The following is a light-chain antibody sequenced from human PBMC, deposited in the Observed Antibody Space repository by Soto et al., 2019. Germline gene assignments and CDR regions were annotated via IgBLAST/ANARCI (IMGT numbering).Light chain of an antibody. CDR1: RSISNY. J-gene: IGKJ3*01. CDR3: QQSYTAPFT. V-gene: IGKV1-39*01. Sequence: DIQMTQSPSSLSASVGDTVTIACRASRSISNYLNWYQQKPGRAPNLLISGASTLQRGVPSRFSGSGSGTTFTLTFTSLQPDDFAIYFCQQSYTAPFTFGPGTKVEIK. CDR2: GAS.